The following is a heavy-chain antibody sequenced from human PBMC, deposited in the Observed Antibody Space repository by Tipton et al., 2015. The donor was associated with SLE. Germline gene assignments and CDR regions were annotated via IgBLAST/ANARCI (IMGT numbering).Heavy chain of an antibody. CDR2: IYYSGST. V-gene: IGHV4-59*01. D-gene: IGHD3-10*01. CDR3: ARDYSSGSYSLDY. Sequence: TLSLTCTVSGGSISSYYWSWIRQPPGKGLEWIGYIYYSGSTNYNPSLKSRVTISVDTSKNQCSLKLSSVTAADTAVYYCARDYSSGSYSLDYWGQGTLVTVSS. J-gene: IGHJ4*02. CDR1: GGSISSYY.